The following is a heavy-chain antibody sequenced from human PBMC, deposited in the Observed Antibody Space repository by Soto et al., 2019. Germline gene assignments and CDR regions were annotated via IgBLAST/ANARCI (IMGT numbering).Heavy chain of an antibody. CDR3: AREGDPRNDFWSGPLGGGWFDP. J-gene: IGHJ5*02. Sequence: QVQLVQSGAEVKKPGSSVNVSCKTSGGTFGNSAVTWVRQAPGQGLEWMGGIVPMFGTANYAQKFQGIVTITADDSTSTAYTELSSLRSDDTAVYYCAREGDPRNDFWSGPLGGGWFDPWGQGTLVTVSS. CDR1: GGTFGNSA. CDR2: IVPMFGTA. V-gene: IGHV1-69*12. D-gene: IGHD3-3*01.